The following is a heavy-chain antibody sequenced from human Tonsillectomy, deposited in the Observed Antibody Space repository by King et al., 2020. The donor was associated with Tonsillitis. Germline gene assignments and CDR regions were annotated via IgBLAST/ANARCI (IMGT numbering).Heavy chain of an antibody. CDR3: TTQADGDYYFAMDV. CDR1: GFTFSNAW. Sequence: VQLVESGGGLVKPGGSLRLSCAASGFTFSNAWMSWVRPAPGKGLEWVGRIKSKTDGWTPDYAAPVKGRFTISRDDSKNTIYLQMNSLKTEDTAVYYCTTQADGDYYFAMDVWGQGTPVTVSS. J-gene: IGHJ6*02. D-gene: IGHD4-17*01. CDR2: IKSKTDGWTP. V-gene: IGHV3-15*01.